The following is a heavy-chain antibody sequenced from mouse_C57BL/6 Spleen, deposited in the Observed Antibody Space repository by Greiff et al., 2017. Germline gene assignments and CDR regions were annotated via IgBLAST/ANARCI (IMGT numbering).Heavy chain of an antibody. J-gene: IGHJ3*01. CDR1: GYTFTSYD. V-gene: IGHV1-85*01. Sequence: QVHVKQSGPELVKPGASVKLSCKASGYTFTSYDINWVKQRPGQGLEWVGGIYPRDGSTKYNEKLKGKATFTVDTSSSTAYMELHSLTSEDSAVYFCARGGNYREFAYWGQGTPVTVSA. D-gene: IGHD2-1*01. CDR3: ARGGNYREFAY. CDR2: IYPRDGST.